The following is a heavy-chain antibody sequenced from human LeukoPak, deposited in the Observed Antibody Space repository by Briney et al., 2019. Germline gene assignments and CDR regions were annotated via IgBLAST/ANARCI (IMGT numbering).Heavy chain of an antibody. Sequence: PSETLSLTCAVYGGSFSGYYWSWIRQPPGKGLEWIGEINHSGSTNYNPSLKSRVTISVGTSKNQFSLKLSSVTAADTAVYYCARVSGSLYCSSTSCYPHFDYWGQGTLVTVSS. CDR2: INHSGST. J-gene: IGHJ4*02. V-gene: IGHV4-34*01. CDR1: GGSFSGYY. D-gene: IGHD2-2*01. CDR3: ARVSGSLYCSSTSCYPHFDY.